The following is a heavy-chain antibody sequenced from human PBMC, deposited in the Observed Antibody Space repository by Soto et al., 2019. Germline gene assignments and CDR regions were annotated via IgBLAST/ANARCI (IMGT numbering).Heavy chain of an antibody. J-gene: IGHJ6*02. V-gene: IGHV3-21*01. CDR2: ISSSSSYI. CDR3: AREPTIVVVTPYGMDV. D-gene: IGHD3-22*01. CDR1: GFTFSSYS. Sequence: GGSLRLSCAASGFTFSSYSMNWVLQAPGQGLEWVSSISSSSSYIYYADSVKVRFTISRDNAKNSLYLQMNSLRAEDTAVYYCAREPTIVVVTPYGMDVWGQGTTVTVSS.